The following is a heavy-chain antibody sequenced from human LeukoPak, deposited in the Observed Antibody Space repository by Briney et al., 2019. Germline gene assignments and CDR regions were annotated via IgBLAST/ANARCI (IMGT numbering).Heavy chain of an antibody. J-gene: IGHJ4*02. CDR2: IRYDGSNK. CDR3: AKDRDIRKPAAPNDY. D-gene: IGHD2-2*01. CDR1: GFTFSSYG. Sequence: GGSLRLSCAASGFTFSSYGMHWVRQAPGKGLEWVAFIRYDGSNKYYADSVKGRFTISRDNSKNTLYLQMNSLRAEDTAVYYCAKDRDIRKPAAPNDYWGQGTLVTVSS. V-gene: IGHV3-30*02.